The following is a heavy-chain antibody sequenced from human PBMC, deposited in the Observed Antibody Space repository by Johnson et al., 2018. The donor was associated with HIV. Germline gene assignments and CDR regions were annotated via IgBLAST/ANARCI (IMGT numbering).Heavy chain of an antibody. V-gene: IGHV3-15*01. D-gene: IGHD3-16*01. CDR3: WAQWTVITFWGPSAFDI. Sequence: VQLVESGGGLVKPGGSLRLSCAASGFTFSNAWMSWVRQAPGKWLEWVGRIKSKTDGGTTDYAAPVKGRFTISRDDSRNTLHMQMNSLKTEDTGVYYCWAQWTVITFWGPSAFDIWGQGTVVTVSS. J-gene: IGHJ3*02. CDR1: GFTFSNAW. CDR2: IKSKTDGGTT.